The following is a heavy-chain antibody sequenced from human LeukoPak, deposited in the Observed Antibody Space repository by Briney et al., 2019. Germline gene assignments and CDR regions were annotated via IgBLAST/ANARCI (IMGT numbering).Heavy chain of an antibody. CDR3: ARRADDYDSSSYSF. CDR2: INPNSGNT. CDR1: GYTFTNYD. D-gene: IGHD3-22*01. J-gene: IGHJ4*02. V-gene: IGHV1-8*01. Sequence: GASVKVSCKASGYTFTNYDVNWARHVTGQGLEWMGWINPNSGNTGYAQKFQGRVTMTTITSTSTAYMELNSLTSEDTAVYFCARRADDYDSSSYSFWGQGTRVTVSS.